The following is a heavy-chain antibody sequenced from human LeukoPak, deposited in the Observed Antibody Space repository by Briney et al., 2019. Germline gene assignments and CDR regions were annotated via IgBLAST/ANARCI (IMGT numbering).Heavy chain of an antibody. Sequence: SETLSLTCTVSGGSISSGSYYWSWIRQPAGKGLEWIGRIYTSGSTNYNPSLKSRVTISVDTSKNQFSLKLSSVTVADTAVYYCARTYYDFWSGYYPRDAFDIWGQGTMVTVSS. CDR3: ARTYYDFWSGYYPRDAFDI. D-gene: IGHD3-3*01. CDR1: GGSISSGSYY. V-gene: IGHV4-61*02. CDR2: IYTSGST. J-gene: IGHJ3*02.